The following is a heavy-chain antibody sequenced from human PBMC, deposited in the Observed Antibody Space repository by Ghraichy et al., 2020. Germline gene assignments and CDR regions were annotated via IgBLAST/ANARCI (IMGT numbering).Heavy chain of an antibody. D-gene: IGHD2-2*02. CDR3: ARINRNSEGYCSSTSCYTGYFDL. CDR2: INPNSGGT. CDR1: GYTFTGYY. J-gene: IGHJ2*01. V-gene: IGHV1-2*02. Sequence: ASVKVSCKASGYTFTGYYMHWVRQAPGQGLEWMGWINPNSGGTNYAQKFQGRVTMTRDTSISTAYMELSRLRSDDTAVYYCARINRNSEGYCSSTSCYTGYFDLWGRGTLVTVSS.